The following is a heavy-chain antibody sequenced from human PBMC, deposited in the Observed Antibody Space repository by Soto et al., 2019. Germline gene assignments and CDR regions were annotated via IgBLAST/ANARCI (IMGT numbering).Heavy chain of an antibody. V-gene: IGHV3-53*01. Sequence: GGSLRLSCAASGFTVSRNYMSWVRQAPGKGLEWVSVIYSGGSTYYADSVKGRLTISRDNSKNTLYLQMNSLRAEDTAVYYCARESPGAAAADYYYYGMDVWGQGTTVTVSS. CDR3: ARESPGAAAADYYYYGMDV. D-gene: IGHD6-13*01. CDR1: GFTVSRNY. CDR2: IYSGGST. J-gene: IGHJ6*02.